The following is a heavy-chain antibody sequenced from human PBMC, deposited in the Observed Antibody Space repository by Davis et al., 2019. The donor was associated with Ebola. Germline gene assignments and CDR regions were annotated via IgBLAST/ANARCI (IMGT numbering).Heavy chain of an antibody. CDR3: ARAYGITSSRDDFYFYGLDV. Sequence: SETLSLTCTVSGDSIRSFYWGWIRQPPGKGLEWIGYMYHGGKTKYNSSLKGRVTMSVDTSNNHFSLRLRSVAAADTAIYYCARAYGITSSRDDFYFYGLDVWGQGTTVTVSS. V-gene: IGHV4-59*12. D-gene: IGHD1-1*01. CDR2: MYHGGKT. CDR1: GDSIRSFY. J-gene: IGHJ6*02.